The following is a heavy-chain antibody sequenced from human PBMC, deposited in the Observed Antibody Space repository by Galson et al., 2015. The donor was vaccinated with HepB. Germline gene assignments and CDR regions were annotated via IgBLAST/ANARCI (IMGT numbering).Heavy chain of an antibody. V-gene: IGHV3-30*18. J-gene: IGHJ3*02. D-gene: IGHD3-10*01. Sequence: SLRLSCAASGFTFSSYGMHWVRQAPGKGLEWVAVISYDGSNKYYADSVKGRFTISRDNSKNTLYLQMNSLRAEDTAVYYCAKDQLFMVQGFGGDDAFDIWGQGTMVTVSS. CDR3: AKDQLFMVQGFGGDDAFDI. CDR2: ISYDGSNK. CDR1: GFTFSSYG.